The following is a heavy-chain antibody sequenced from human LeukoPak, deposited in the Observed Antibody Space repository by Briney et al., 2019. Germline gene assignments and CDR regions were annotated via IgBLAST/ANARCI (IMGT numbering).Heavy chain of an antibody. Sequence: GGSLRLSCAASGFTFSSYGMHWVRQAPGKGLGWVAFIRYDGSNKYYADSVKGRFTISRDNSKNTLYWQMNSLRAKDTPVIYLAKDNYDCRHYDGGDYWGQGTLVRVSS. D-gene: IGHD4-11*01. CDR1: GFTFSSYG. J-gene: IGHJ4*02. V-gene: IGHV3-30*02. CDR3: AKDNYDCRHYDGGDY. CDR2: IRYDGSNK.